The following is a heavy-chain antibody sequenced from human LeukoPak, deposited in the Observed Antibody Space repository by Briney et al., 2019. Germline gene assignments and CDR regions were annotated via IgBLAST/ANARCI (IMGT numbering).Heavy chain of an antibody. V-gene: IGHV1-2*02. D-gene: IGHD2-2*01. CDR3: ARFDLGGLVVVPAAISAFDY. J-gene: IGHJ4*02. Sequence: GASVKVSCKASGYTFTGYYMHWVRQAPGQGLEWMGWINPNSGGTNYAQKFQGRVTMTRDTSISTAYMELSRLRSDDTAVYYCARFDLGGLVVVPAAISAFDYWGQGTLVTVSS. CDR2: INPNSGGT. CDR1: GYTFTGYY.